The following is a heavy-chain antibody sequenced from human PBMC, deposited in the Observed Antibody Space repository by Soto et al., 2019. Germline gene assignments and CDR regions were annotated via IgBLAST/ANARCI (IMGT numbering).Heavy chain of an antibody. Sequence: EVRLVESGGGLVKPGESLRLSCAASGFTFSSVNMGWVRQAPGKGLEWVGRFKSKAEGGTKDYAAPVNGRFTISRDDSEDTLYLQMNSLKTDDTAVYYCPTLGSGFGVTWGQGTLVTVSS. CDR1: GFTFSSVN. J-gene: IGHJ4*02. CDR3: PTLGSGFGVT. D-gene: IGHD3-16*01. CDR2: FKSKAEGGTK. V-gene: IGHV3-15*01.